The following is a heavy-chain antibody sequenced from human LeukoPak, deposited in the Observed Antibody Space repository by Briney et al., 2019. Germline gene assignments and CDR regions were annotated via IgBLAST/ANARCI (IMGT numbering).Heavy chain of an antibody. Sequence: GGSLRLSCTASGFSFSGHWMHWARQLPGKGLVWVSRISPTGSTTSYADSVKGRFTVSRDNAKNTLYLQVNNLRAEDTAVYYCARGPNSNWSGLDFWGQGTLPTVSS. CDR3: ARGPNSNWSGLDF. D-gene: IGHD6-6*01. CDR2: ISPTGSTT. V-gene: IGHV3-74*01. CDR1: GFSFSGHW. J-gene: IGHJ4*02.